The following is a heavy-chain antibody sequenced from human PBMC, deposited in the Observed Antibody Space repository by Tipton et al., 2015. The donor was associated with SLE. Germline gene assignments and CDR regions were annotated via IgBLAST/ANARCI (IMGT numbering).Heavy chain of an antibody. J-gene: IGHJ4*02. V-gene: IGHV4-39*07. CDR1: GGSISSSSYY. D-gene: IGHD4-23*01. CDR2: IYYSGST. Sequence: VSGGSISSSSYYWGWIRQPPGKGLEWIGSIYYSGSTYYNPSLKSRVTISVDTSENHFSLRLSAVTAADTAVYYCARDRGGNSSVYFDYWGQGTLVTVSS. CDR3: ARDRGGNSSVYFDY.